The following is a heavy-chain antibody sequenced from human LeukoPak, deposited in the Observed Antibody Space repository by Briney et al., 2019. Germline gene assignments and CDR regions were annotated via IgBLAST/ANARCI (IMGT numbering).Heavy chain of an antibody. CDR1: EFIFSDYY. CDR3: ALSVAGRGDIDY. D-gene: IGHD6-19*01. J-gene: IGHJ4*02. V-gene: IGHV3-11*01. CDR2: ISSSGSTT. Sequence: GGSLRLSCVVSEFIFSDYYMSWIRQAPGKGLEWVSYISSSGSTTYYADSVEGRFTTSRDNAKNTLYLQMNSLRAEDTAVYYCALSVAGRGDIDYWGQGTLVTVSS.